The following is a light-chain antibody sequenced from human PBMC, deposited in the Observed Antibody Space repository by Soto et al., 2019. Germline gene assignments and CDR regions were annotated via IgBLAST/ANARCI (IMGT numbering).Light chain of an antibody. CDR3: CSYAGSSTFV. J-gene: IGLJ1*01. V-gene: IGLV2-23*01. CDR2: EGS. CDR1: SSDVGSYNL. Sequence: QSALTQPGSVSGSPGQPITISGTGASSDVGSYNLVSWYQQDPGKAPKLMIFEGSKRPSGVSNRFSGSKSGNTASLTISGLQAENEADYYCCSYAGSSTFVFGTGTKLTVL.